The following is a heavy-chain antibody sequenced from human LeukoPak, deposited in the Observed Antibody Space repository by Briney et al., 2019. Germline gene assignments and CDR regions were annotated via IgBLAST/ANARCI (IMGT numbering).Heavy chain of an antibody. Sequence: GGSLRLSCAASGFTFSSYEMNWVRQAPGKGLEWVSYISSGGSTIYYADSVKGRFTISRDNAKNSLYLQMNSLRAEDTAVYYCARDPISDWFDYWGQGTLVTVSS. CDR1: GFTFSSYE. CDR2: ISSGGSTI. J-gene: IGHJ4*02. D-gene: IGHD2-21*02. CDR3: ARDPISDWFDY. V-gene: IGHV3-48*03.